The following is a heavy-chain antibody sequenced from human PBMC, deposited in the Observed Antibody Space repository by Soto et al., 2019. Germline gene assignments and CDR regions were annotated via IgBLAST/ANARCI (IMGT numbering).Heavy chain of an antibody. D-gene: IGHD1-26*01. J-gene: IGHJ4*02. V-gene: IGHV4-34*01. CDR3: ARLHSGSLLYYFDY. Sequence: SETLSLTCAVYGGSFSGYYWSWIRQPPGKGLGWIGKINYSGSTNYNPSLKSRVTVSVDTSKNQFSLKLSSVTAADTAVYYCARLHSGSLLYYFDYWGQGTLVTVSS. CDR1: GGSFSGYY. CDR2: INYSGST.